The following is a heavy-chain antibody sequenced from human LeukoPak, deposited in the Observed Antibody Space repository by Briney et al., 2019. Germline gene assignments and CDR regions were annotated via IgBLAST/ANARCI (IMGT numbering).Heavy chain of an antibody. V-gene: IGHV4-30-2*01. Sequence: PSQTLSLTCTVSGGSISSGGYYWSWIRQPPGKGLEWIGYIYHSGSTYYNPSLKSRVTISVDRSKNQFSLKLSSVTAADTAVYYCARDREASDAFDIWGQGTMVTVSS. CDR3: ARDREASDAFDI. D-gene: IGHD1-26*01. J-gene: IGHJ3*02. CDR2: IYHSGST. CDR1: GGSISSGGYY.